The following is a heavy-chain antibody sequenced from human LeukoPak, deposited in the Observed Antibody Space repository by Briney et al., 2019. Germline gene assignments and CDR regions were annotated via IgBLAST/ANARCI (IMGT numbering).Heavy chain of an antibody. Sequence: GESLKISCKGSGYSFTSYWIGWVRQMPGQGLGWMGIIYPGDSDTRYSPSFQGQVTISADKSINTAYLQWSSLKASDTAMYYCAVRPGYCSSGSCSHFDYWGQGTLVTVSS. J-gene: IGHJ4*02. CDR2: IYPGDSDT. CDR1: GYSFTSYW. CDR3: AVRPGYCSSGSCSHFDY. D-gene: IGHD2-15*01. V-gene: IGHV5-51*01.